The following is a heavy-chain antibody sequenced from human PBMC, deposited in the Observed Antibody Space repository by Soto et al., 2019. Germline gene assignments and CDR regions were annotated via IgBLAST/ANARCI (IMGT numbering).Heavy chain of an antibody. CDR2: ITGSGTNT. V-gene: IGHV3-23*01. Sequence: EVQLLESGGGLVQPGGSLRLSCVVSGFTFSRYAMTWVRQAPGKGLEWVSSITGSGTNTYYADSVKGRFTISRGNAKNTLYLQMNSRRAEDTAIYYCARRAWEELQFDYWGQGTLVTVSS. J-gene: IGHJ4*02. CDR1: GFTFSRYA. CDR3: ARRAWEELQFDY. D-gene: IGHD1-26*01.